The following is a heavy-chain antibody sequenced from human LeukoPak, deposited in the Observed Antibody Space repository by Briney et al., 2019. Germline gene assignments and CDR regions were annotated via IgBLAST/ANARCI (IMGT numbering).Heavy chain of an antibody. CDR1: GFTFSTYT. CDR2: ISGSGGST. D-gene: IGHD5/OR15-5a*01. J-gene: IGHJ6*03. V-gene: IGHV3-23*01. CDR3: AKGLDYYYYYYMDV. Sequence: GSLRLSCAASGFTFSTYTMNWVRQAPGKGLEWVSAISGSGGSTYYADSVKGRFTISRDNSKNTLYLQMNSLRAEDTAVYYCAKGLDYYYYYYMDVWGKGTTVTISS.